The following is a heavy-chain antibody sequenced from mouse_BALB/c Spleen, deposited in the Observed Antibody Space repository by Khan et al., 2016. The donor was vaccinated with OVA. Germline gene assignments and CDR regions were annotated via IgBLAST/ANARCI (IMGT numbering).Heavy chain of an antibody. CDR1: GYTFTSYW. V-gene: IGHV1-5*01. CDR2: IYPENSDT. J-gene: IGHJ2*01. D-gene: IGHD2-1*01. CDR3: TRNGFGNYESWDY. Sequence: VQLKESGTVLARPGASVKMSCKGSGYTFTSYWMHWVKQRPGQGLEWIGAIYPENSDTNYNQKFKGKAKLTAVTSTSTAYMELNSLTNEDSAVYYCTRNGFGNYESWDYWGQGTTLTVSS.